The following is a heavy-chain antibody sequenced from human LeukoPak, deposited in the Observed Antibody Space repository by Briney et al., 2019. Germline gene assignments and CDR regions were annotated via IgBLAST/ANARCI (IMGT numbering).Heavy chain of an antibody. J-gene: IGHJ4*02. CDR2: ISGSGTTI. D-gene: IGHD1-26*01. V-gene: IGHV3-11*01. CDR1: GFSFSDYY. CDR3: AKDGGSYYFDY. Sequence: GGSLRLSCAASGFSFSDYYMSWIRQAPGKGLEWVSYISGSGTTIYYADSVKGRFSISRDNAKNSLYLQMNSLRVEDTAVYYCAKDGGSYYFDYWGQGTLVTVSS.